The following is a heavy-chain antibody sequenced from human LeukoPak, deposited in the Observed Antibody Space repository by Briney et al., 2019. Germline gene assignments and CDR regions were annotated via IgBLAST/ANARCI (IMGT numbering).Heavy chain of an antibody. V-gene: IGHV4-39*07. CDR2: INHSGST. CDR3: ARGRRWRGSSPGSDY. J-gene: IGHJ4*02. CDR1: GVSISSSYYY. Sequence: MPSETLSLTCTVSGVSISSSYYYWGWIRQPPGKGLEWIGEINHSGSTNYNPSLKSRVTISVDTSKNQFSLKLSSVTAADTAVYYCARGRRWRGSSPGSDYWGQGTLVTVSS. D-gene: IGHD6-6*01.